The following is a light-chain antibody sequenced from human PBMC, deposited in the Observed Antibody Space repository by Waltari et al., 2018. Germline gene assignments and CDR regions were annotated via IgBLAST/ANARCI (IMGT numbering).Light chain of an antibody. J-gene: IGLJ2*01. CDR1: QLGHTY. CDR2: QSN. Sequence: SYELTQPTSVSVSPGQTVTITCSGDQLGHTYVAWYQQKPGQSPLLVIYQSNKRPSGIPGRFSASYSDNTATLTVSGAQVVDEADYYCQAWDNRGAVVFGGGTKLTVL. V-gene: IGLV3-1*01. CDR3: QAWDNRGAVV.